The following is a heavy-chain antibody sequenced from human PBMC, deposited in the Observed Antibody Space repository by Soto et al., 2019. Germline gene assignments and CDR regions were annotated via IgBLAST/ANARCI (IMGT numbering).Heavy chain of an antibody. J-gene: IGHJ3*02. D-gene: IGHD6-13*01. V-gene: IGHV3-23*01. CDR3: AKDYGERYSSSWYNAFDI. CDR2: ISGSGGST. CDR1: GFTFSSYA. Sequence: GGSLRLSCAASGFTFSSYAMSWVRQAPGKGLEWVSAISGSGGSTYYADSVKGRFTISRDNSKNTLYLQMNSLRAEDTAVYYCAKDYGERYSSSWYNAFDIWGQGTMVTVSS.